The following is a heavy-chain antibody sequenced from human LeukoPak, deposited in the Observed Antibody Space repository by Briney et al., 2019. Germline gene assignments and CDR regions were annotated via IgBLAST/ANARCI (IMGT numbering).Heavy chain of an antibody. CDR2: INHSGST. CDR3: ARERDGLTFDY. Sequence: SETLSLTCAVYGGSFSGYYWSWIRQPPGKGLEWIGEINHSGSTNYNPSLKSRVTIPVDTSKNQFSLKLSSVTAADTAVYYCARERDGLTFDYWGQGTLVTVSS. V-gene: IGHV4-34*01. CDR1: GGSFSGYY. D-gene: IGHD2-8*01. J-gene: IGHJ4*02.